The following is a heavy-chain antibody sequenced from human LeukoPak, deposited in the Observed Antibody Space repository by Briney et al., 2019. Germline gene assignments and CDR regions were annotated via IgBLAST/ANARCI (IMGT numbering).Heavy chain of an antibody. V-gene: IGHV3-11*04. D-gene: IGHD3-16*02. CDR2: ISSSGSTI. J-gene: IGHJ4*02. Sequence: GGSLRLSCAASEFTFSDYYMSWIRQAPGKGLEWVSYISSSGSTIYYADSVKGRFTISRDNAKNSLYLQMNSLRAEDTAVYYCARELMITFGGVVVKKYYFDYWGQGTLVTVSS. CDR1: EFTFSDYY. CDR3: ARELMITFGGVVVKKYYFDY.